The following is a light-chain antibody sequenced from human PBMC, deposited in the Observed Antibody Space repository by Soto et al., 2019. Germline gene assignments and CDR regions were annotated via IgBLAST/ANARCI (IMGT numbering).Light chain of an antibody. Sequence: DIVMTQSPVTLSLSPGERATLSCMASQSVSSYLAWYQQKPGQAPRLLIYDASNRATGIPARFSGSGSGTDFTLTIDNLEPEDFAVYYCQQRSNWPPITFGQGTRLEIK. V-gene: IGKV3-11*01. CDR1: QSVSSY. CDR3: QQRSNWPPIT. CDR2: DAS. J-gene: IGKJ5*01.